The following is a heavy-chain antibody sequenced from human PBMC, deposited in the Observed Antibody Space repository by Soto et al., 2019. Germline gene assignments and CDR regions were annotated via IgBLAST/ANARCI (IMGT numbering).Heavy chain of an antibody. CDR1: GFSLSTSGVG. CDR3: AHGIAAAGTTALPCYFDY. J-gene: IGHJ4*02. V-gene: IGHV2-5*01. CDR2: IYWNDDK. Sequence: SGPTLVNPTQTLTLTCTFSGFSLSTSGVGVGWIRQPPGKALEWLALIYWNDDKRYSPSLKSRPTITKDTSKNQVVLTMTNMDPVDTATYYCAHGIAAAGTTALPCYFDYWGQGTLVTVSS. D-gene: IGHD6-13*01.